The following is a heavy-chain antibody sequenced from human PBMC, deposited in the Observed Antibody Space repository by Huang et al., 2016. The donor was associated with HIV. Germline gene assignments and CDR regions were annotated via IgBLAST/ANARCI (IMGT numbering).Heavy chain of an antibody. CDR3: ARHFGSWSGYFDS. V-gene: IGHV4-39*01. Sequence: QLQLQESGPGLVRPSEPLSLICTVSGGSITDRNYSWGWIRQPPGKGLGWIGSMYYSGDTEYNPALKSRVTMSVDTSNNRFSLDIRSVAVADTAIYYCARHFGSWSGYFDSWGQGTLVPVSS. J-gene: IGHJ4*02. CDR2: MYYSGDT. CDR1: GGSITDRNYS. D-gene: IGHD3-10*01.